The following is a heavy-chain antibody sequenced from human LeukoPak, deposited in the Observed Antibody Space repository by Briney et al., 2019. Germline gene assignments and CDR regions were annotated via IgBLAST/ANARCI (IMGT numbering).Heavy chain of an antibody. CDR3: ARGGEYCSSTSCHYWYFDL. D-gene: IGHD2-2*01. V-gene: IGHV4-4*07. J-gene: IGHJ2*01. CDR1: GGSISSHY. Sequence: SETLSLTCTVSGGSISSHYWSWIRQPAGKGLEWIGRTYTSGSTKYNPSLKSRVTMSVDTSKNQFSLKLSSVTAADTAVYYCARGGEYCSSTSCHYWYFDLWGRGTLVTVSS. CDR2: TYTSGST.